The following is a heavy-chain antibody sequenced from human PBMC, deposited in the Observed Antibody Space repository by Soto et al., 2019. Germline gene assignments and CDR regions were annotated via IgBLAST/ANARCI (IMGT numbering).Heavy chain of an antibody. Sequence: PGGSLRLSCTASGFTFDDYAMHWGRQAPGKGLEWVSGISWNSGSIGYADSVKGRFTISRDNAKNSLYLQMNSLRAEDTALYYCAKDKGGAAGTHLGAFDIWGQGTMVTVSS. CDR3: AKDKGGAAGTHLGAFDI. V-gene: IGHV3-9*01. J-gene: IGHJ3*02. D-gene: IGHD6-13*01. CDR2: ISWNSGSI. CDR1: GFTFDDYA.